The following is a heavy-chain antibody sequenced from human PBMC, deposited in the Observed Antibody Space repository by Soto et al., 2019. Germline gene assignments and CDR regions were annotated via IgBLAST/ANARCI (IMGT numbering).Heavy chain of an antibody. V-gene: IGHV4-31*11. Sequence: PSETLSLTCVVSGGSISSGTYYWTWIRQHPEKGLEWIGYIHYSGNAYYSPALRSRVTISVDTSKNQFSLNLSSVTAADTAVYYCARFSGVDYETTRRSWYFDLWGRGTLVTVSS. CDR1: GGSISSGTYY. D-gene: IGHD3-22*01. CDR3: ARFSGVDYETTRRSWYFDL. J-gene: IGHJ2*01. CDR2: IHYSGNA.